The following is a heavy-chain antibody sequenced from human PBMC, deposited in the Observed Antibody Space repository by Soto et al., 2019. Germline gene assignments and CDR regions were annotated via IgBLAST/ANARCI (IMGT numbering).Heavy chain of an antibody. CDR2: IYHSGST. Sequence: PSETLSLTCAVSGYSISSGYYWGWIRPPPGKGLEWIGSIYHSGSTYYNPYLKSRVTISVDTSKNQFSLKLSSVTAADTAVYYCAREDRGPYYYGSGSSLNYFDYWGQGTLVTVS. J-gene: IGHJ4*02. CDR3: AREDRGPYYYGSGSSLNYFDY. V-gene: IGHV4-38-2*02. D-gene: IGHD3-10*01. CDR1: GYSISSGYY.